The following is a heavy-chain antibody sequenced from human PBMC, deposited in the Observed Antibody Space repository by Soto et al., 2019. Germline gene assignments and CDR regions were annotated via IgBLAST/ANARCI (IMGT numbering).Heavy chain of an antibody. D-gene: IGHD6-13*01. J-gene: IGHJ6*02. CDR2: IWYDGSNK. Sequence: GGSLRLSCAASGFTFSSYGMHWVHQAPGKGLEWVAVIWYDGSNKYYADSVKGRFTISRDNSKNTLYLQMNSLRAEDTAVYYCARDPKIKQQLVSSLYYYYGMDVWGQGTTVTVSS. V-gene: IGHV3-33*01. CDR3: ARDPKIKQQLVSSLYYYYGMDV. CDR1: GFTFSSYG.